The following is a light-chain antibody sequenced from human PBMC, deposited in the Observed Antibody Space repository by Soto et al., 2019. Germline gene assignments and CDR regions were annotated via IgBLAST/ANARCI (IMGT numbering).Light chain of an antibody. V-gene: IGLV2-14*01. CDR1: SSDVGGYNF. Sequence: QSALTQPASMSGSPGQSITISCTGTSSDVGGYNFVSWYQQHPDKAPKLMLYEVTKRPSGVSDRFSGSKSGNTACLTISGLQTEYAANYYFSSYTSRDTRVFGTGTKLTVL. CDR2: EVT. J-gene: IGLJ1*01. CDR3: SSYTSRDTRV.